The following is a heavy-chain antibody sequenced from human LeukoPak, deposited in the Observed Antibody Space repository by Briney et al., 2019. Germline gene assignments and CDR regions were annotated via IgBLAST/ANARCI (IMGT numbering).Heavy chain of an antibody. CDR2: INPSGGSP. D-gene: IGHD3/OR15-3a*01. V-gene: IGHV1-46*01. Sequence: ASVKVSCKASGYIFTSHNMHWVRQAPGQGPEWMGIINPSGGSPTYAQKFQDRVTMTRDTSTSTVYMELSSLRSEDTAIYYCARDNRDLALDYWGQGTLVIVSS. CDR3: ARDNRDLALDY. J-gene: IGHJ4*02. CDR1: GYIFTSHN.